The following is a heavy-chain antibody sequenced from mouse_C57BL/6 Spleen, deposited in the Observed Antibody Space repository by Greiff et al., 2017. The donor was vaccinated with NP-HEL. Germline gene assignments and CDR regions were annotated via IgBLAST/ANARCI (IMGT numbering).Heavy chain of an antibody. D-gene: IGHD4-1*01. CDR2: IYPSDSET. CDR3: ARLNWDPYY. Sequence: QVQLKQPGAELVRPGSSVKLSCKASGYTFTSYWMDWVKQRPGQGLEWIGNIYPSDSETHYNQKFKDKATLTVDKSSSTAYMQLSSLTSEDSAVYYCARLNWDPYYWGQGTTLTVSS. CDR1: GYTFTSYW. J-gene: IGHJ2*01. V-gene: IGHV1-61*01.